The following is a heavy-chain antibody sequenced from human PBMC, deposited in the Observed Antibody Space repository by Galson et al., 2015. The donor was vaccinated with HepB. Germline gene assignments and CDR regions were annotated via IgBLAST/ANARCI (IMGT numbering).Heavy chain of an antibody. CDR2: ISYDGSNK. V-gene: IGHV3-30*04. CDR1: GFTFSSYA. J-gene: IGHJ5*02. CDR3: ARVGHSFTWSGSFDP. D-gene: IGHD6-13*01. Sequence: SLRLSCAASGFTFSSYAMHWVRQAPGKGLEWVAVISYDGSNKYYADSVKGRFTISRDNSKNTLYLQMNSLRDEDTAIYYCARVGHSFTWSGSFDPWGPGTLVTVSS.